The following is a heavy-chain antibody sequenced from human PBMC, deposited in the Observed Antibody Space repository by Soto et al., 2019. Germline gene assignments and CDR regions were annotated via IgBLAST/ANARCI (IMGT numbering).Heavy chain of an antibody. D-gene: IGHD1-1*01. J-gene: IGHJ4*02. CDR2: ISAHNGNT. CDR1: GYAFTTYG. Sequence: QVHLVQSGAEVKKPGASVKVSCKGSGYAFTTYGITWVRQAPGQGLEWMGWISAHNGNTNYAQKLQGRVTVTRDTSTSTTYMELRSLRSDDTAVYYCARGRYGDYWGQGALVTVSS. CDR3: ARGRYGDY. V-gene: IGHV1-18*01.